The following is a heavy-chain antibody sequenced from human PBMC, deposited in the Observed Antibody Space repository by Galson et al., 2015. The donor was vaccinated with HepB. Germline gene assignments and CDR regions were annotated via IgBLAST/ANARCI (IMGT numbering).Heavy chain of an antibody. D-gene: IGHD1-1*01. CDR2: IYPGDSDT. CDR1: GYSFTTYW. V-gene: IGHV5-51*01. Sequence: QSGAEVKKPGESLKISCKGSGYSFTTYWIGWVRQMPGKGLEWMGIIYPGDSDTRYSPSFQGQVTISVDKPISTAYLQWSSLKASDTAKYYCARLRRYDNFPRRAFDYWRQWIMVIVS. J-gene: IGHJ3*01. CDR3: ARLRRYDNFPRRAFDY.